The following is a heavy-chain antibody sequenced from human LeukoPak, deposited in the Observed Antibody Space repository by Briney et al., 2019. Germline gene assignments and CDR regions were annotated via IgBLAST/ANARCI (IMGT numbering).Heavy chain of an antibody. V-gene: IGHV3-23*01. CDR1: GFIFSSYA. D-gene: IGHD4-17*01. J-gene: IGHJ4*02. CDR2: IRGGGGST. CDR3: AKDWDDYGDYLPLDY. Sequence: PGGSLRLSCAASGFIFSSYAMCWVRQAPGKGLEWVSAIRGGGGSTFYADSVKGRFTISRDNSKNTLYLQMNSLRAEDTAVYYCAKDWDDYGDYLPLDYWGQGTLVSVSS.